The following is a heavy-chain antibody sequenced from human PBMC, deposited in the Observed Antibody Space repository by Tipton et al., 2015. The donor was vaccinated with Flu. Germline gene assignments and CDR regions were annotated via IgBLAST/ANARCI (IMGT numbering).Heavy chain of an antibody. Sequence: QLVQSGAEVEKPGASVKVSCKASGYTFTDYYLHWVRQAPRQGLEWMGWIDPNSGVTNSAQAFQGRVTMTRDTSISTVYMELTRLRSDDTAVYYCARVPNPAVVPDSTYAFDFWGLGTMVTVSS. D-gene: IGHD2-2*01. CDR3: ARVPNPAVVPDSTYAFDF. CDR2: IDPNSGVT. CDR1: GYTFTDYY. J-gene: IGHJ3*01. V-gene: IGHV1-2*02.